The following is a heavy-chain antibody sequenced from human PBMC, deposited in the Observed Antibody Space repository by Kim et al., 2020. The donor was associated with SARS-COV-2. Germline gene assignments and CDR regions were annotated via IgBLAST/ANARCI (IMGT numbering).Heavy chain of an antibody. CDR3: ARGLATYFDY. D-gene: IGHD5-12*01. CDR2: ST. J-gene: IGHJ4*02. Sequence: STNYTPSLKSRVTISVDTSKTQFSLKLSSVTAADTAVYYCARGLATYFDYWGQGTLVTVSS. V-gene: IGHV4-34*01.